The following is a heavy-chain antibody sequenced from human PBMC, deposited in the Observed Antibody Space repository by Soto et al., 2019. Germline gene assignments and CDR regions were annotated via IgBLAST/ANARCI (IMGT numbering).Heavy chain of an antibody. CDR2: IFYSGTT. J-gene: IGHJ5*02. CDR3: ARQYTAMVSPARVSLDL. V-gene: IGHV4-39*01. Sequence: QLQLQESGPGLVKPSETLSLICSVSGGSISSTSYYWGWIRQPPGKGLEWIGSIFYSGTTYYNPSLKSRVTISVDTSKNQLSLKLSSVTAADTAVYYCARQYTAMVSPARVSLDLWGQGILVTVSS. CDR1: GGSISSTSYY. D-gene: IGHD5-18*01.